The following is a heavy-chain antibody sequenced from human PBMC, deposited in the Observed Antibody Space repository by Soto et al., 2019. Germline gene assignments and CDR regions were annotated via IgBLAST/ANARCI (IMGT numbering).Heavy chain of an antibody. Sequence: SETLSLTCTVSGGSISSGGYYWSWIRQHPGKGLEWIGYIYYSGSTYYNPSLKSRVTISVDTSKNQFSLKLSSVTAADTAVYYCARGYCSGGSCPKDPADNWFDPWGQGTLVTVSS. D-gene: IGHD2-15*01. CDR2: IYYSGST. J-gene: IGHJ5*02. CDR1: GGSISSGGYY. V-gene: IGHV4-31*03. CDR3: ARGYCSGGSCPKDPADNWFDP.